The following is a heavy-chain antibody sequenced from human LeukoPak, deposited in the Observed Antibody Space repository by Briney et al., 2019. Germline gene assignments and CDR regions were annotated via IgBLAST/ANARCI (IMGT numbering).Heavy chain of an antibody. CDR1: GGSFSGYY. CDR2: INHSGST. V-gene: IGHV4-34*01. J-gene: IGHJ4*02. Sequence: SETLSLTCAVYGGSFSGYYWSWIRQPPGKGLEWIGEINHSGSTNYNPSLKSRVTISVDTSKNQFSLKLSSVTAADTAVYYCARAVAARGGVDYWGQGTLVTVSS. D-gene: IGHD6-6*01. CDR3: ARAVAARGGVDY.